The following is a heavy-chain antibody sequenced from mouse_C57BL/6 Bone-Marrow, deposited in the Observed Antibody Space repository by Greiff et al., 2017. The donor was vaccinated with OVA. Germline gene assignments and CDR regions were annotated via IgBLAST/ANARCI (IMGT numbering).Heavy chain of an antibody. CDR3: AREGDGGAMDY. CDR2: INPGSGGT. D-gene: IGHD3-3*01. J-gene: IGHJ4*01. V-gene: IGHV1-54*01. Sequence: QVQLQQSGAELVRPGPSVKVSCKASGYAFTNYLIEWVKQRPGQGLEWIGVINPGSGGTNYNEKFKGKATLTADKSSSTAYMQLSSLTSEDSAVYFCAREGDGGAMDYWGQGTSVTVSS. CDR1: GYAFTNYL.